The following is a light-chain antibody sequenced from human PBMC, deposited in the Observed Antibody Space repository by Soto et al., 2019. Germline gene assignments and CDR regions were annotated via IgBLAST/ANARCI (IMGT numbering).Light chain of an antibody. CDR1: QDIRGA. CDR3: QQFNTYPIT. V-gene: IGKV1-13*02. Sequence: AIQLTQSPSSLSASVGDRVTFTCRASQDIRGALAWYQQKPGKPPKLLIFDVSSLQSGVPSRFSGSGSGTDFTLTISSLQPEDFATYYCQQFNTYPITFGQGTRLEIK. CDR2: DVS. J-gene: IGKJ5*01.